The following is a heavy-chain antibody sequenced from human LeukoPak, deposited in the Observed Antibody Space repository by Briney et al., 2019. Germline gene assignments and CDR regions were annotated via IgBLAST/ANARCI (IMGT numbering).Heavy chain of an antibody. J-gene: IGHJ4*02. CDR3: ARDRGWIRDY. Sequence: GGSLRLSCVASGFAPINYNMIWVRQAPGKEPEWISILNPTATSVMYADSLKGRFSVSRDNAKNTFFLHMNRLTVEDTAMYYCARDRGWIRDYWGRGTPVTVSS. CDR1: GFAPINYN. CDR2: LNPTATSV. V-gene: IGHV3-11*01. D-gene: IGHD2-2*03.